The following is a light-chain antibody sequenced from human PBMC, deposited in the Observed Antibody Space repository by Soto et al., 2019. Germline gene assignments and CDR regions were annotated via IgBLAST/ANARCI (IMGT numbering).Light chain of an antibody. V-gene: IGKV3-20*01. CDR1: QSITNNF. Sequence: EVVLTQSPGTLSLSPGDRATLSCRASQSITNNFLAWYQHKPGQAPRLLIYGASSRATGIPDRFSGSGSGTDFTLTISRLEPEDFAVYQCQQYGSSVITFGQGTRLDIK. CDR2: GAS. J-gene: IGKJ5*01. CDR3: QQYGSSVIT.